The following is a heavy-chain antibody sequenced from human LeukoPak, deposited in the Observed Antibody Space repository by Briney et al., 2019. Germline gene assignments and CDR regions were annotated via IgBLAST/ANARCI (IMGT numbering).Heavy chain of an antibody. CDR2: FDPEDGET. J-gene: IGHJ6*02. D-gene: IGHD4-11*01. Sequence: ASVKVSCKVSGYTLTELSMHWVRQAPGKGLEWMGGFDPEDGETIYAQKFQGRVTMTEDTSTDTAYMELSSLRSEDTAVYYCATESNYSNYDYYYYGMDVCGQRTTVTVSS. CDR1: GYTLTELS. V-gene: IGHV1-24*01. CDR3: ATESNYSNYDYYYYGMDV.